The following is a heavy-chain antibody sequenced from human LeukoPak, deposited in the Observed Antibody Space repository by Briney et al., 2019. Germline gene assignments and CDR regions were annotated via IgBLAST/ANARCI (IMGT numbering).Heavy chain of an antibody. Sequence: GASLNISYEGSGSSFTNYRIGWVRPMRGKGLEWMGIIYPGDSDTRYSPSFQGQVTISADKSISTAYLQWSSLKASDTAMYYCALRDGYNFGSFDYWGQGTLVTVSS. V-gene: IGHV5-51*01. CDR1: GSSFTNYR. CDR3: ALRDGYNFGSFDY. CDR2: IYPGDSDT. J-gene: IGHJ4*02. D-gene: IGHD5-24*01.